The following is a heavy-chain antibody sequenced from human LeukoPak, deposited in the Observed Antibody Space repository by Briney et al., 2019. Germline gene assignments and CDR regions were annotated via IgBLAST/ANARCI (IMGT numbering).Heavy chain of an antibody. V-gene: IGHV3-48*03. Sequence: PGRSLRLSCAASGFTFSSYEMNWVRQAPGKRLEWVSYISSSGSTIYYADSVKGRFTISRDNAKNSLYLQMNSLRAEDTAVYYCAELGITMIGGVWGKGTTVTISS. CDR3: AELGITMIGGV. CDR1: GFTFSSYE. CDR2: ISSSGSTI. D-gene: IGHD3-10*02. J-gene: IGHJ6*04.